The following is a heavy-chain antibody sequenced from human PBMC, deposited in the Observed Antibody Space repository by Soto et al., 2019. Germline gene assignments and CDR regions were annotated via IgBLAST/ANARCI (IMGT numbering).Heavy chain of an antibody. CDR2: ISYDGTNR. J-gene: IGHJ6*02. CDR3: AKDQSGYDHYAMDV. D-gene: IGHD3-3*01. Sequence: QVQLVESGGGVVQPGRSLRLSCAASGFTFSSYGMHWVRQAPGKGLEWVAVISYDGTNRNHADSVKGRFTISRDNSKNTLQLQMNSLLSEDTAVYYCAKDQSGYDHYAMDVWGQGTAVTVSS. CDR1: GFTFSSYG. V-gene: IGHV3-30*18.